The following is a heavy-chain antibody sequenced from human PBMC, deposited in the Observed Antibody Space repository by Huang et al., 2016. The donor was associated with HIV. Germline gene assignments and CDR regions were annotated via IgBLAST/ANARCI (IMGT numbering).Heavy chain of an antibody. CDR1: GGSFSGYY. CDR2: IKKGGSS. CDR3: ARGGPRITVTGPLDS. V-gene: IGHV4-34*01. J-gene: IGHJ4*02. D-gene: IGHD6-19*01. Sequence: QVQIDQWGAGLLKPSETLSLTCAVCGGSFSGYYWNWIRQPPGKGMEWIGKIKKGGSSNHNPALKSRVTILVDVSKKQFSLQRRSVTAADTAIYYCARGGPRITVTGPLDSWGPGALVSVSS.